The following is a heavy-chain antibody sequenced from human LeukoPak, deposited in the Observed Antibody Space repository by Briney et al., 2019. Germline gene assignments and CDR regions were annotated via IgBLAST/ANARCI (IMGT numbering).Heavy chain of an antibody. V-gene: IGHV4-39*07. Sequence: SETLSLTCTVSGGSISSSSYYWGWIRQPPGKGLEWIGSIYYSGSTYYNPSLKSRVTISVDTSKNQFSLRLSSVTTADTAVYYCARVPRVGATSSVAFEIWGQGTMVTVPS. CDR2: IYYSGST. CDR1: GGSISSSSYY. CDR3: ARVPRVGATSSVAFEI. J-gene: IGHJ3*02. D-gene: IGHD1-26*01.